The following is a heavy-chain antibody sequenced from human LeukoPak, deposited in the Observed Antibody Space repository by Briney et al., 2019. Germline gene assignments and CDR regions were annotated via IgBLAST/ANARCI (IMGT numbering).Heavy chain of an antibody. Sequence: GGSLRLSCAASGFSFSSYWMHWVRQAPGKGLVWVSRISSDGSSIIYADSVKGRFTISRDNAKNTLYLQMNSLRAEDTAVYYCARLGSGSTLDCWGQGILVTVSS. CDR3: ARLGSGSTLDC. J-gene: IGHJ4*02. D-gene: IGHD3-10*01. V-gene: IGHV3-74*01. CDR1: GFSFSSYW. CDR2: ISSDGSSI.